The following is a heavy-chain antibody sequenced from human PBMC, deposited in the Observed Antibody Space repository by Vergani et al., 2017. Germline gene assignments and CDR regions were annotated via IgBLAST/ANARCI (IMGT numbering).Heavy chain of an antibody. CDR1: GGSISSGDYY. Sequence: QVQLQESGPGLVKPSQTLSLTCTVSGGSISSGDYYWIWIRQPPGKGLEWIGYIYYSGSTYYNPPLKSRVTISVDTSKNQFSLKLSSVTAADTAVYYCARSRDGYNPYFDYWGQGTLVTVSS. CDR3: ARSRDGYNPYFDY. V-gene: IGHV4-30-4*08. CDR2: IYYSGST. D-gene: IGHD5-24*01. J-gene: IGHJ4*02.